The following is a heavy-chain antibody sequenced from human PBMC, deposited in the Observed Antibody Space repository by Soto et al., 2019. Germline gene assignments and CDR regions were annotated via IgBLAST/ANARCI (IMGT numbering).Heavy chain of an antibody. CDR2: INSGGST. CDR1: GFTVSSNY. Sequence: EVQLVESGGGLIQPGGSLRLSCAASGFTVSSNYMSWVRQAPGKGLEWVSVINSGGSTYYADSVKGRFTISRDNSKNTLYLQMNSLRVEYSVVYYCARDRVVSGYPEYFKYWGQGTLVTVSS. CDR3: ARDRVVSGYPEYFKY. J-gene: IGHJ1*01. V-gene: IGHV3-53*01. D-gene: IGHD3-10*01.